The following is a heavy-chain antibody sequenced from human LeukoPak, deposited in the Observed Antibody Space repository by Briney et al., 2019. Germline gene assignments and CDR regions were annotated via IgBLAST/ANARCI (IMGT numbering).Heavy chain of an antibody. D-gene: IGHD3-10*01. J-gene: IGHJ5*02. CDR2: ISGGGGTT. Sequence: GGSLRLSCAASGFTFSSDAMSWVRQAPGKGLEWVSVISGGGGTTYYSDSVKGRFTISRDNSKNTLYLQMNSLRAEDTAVYYCAIVQILLWFGELSGAWFDPWGQGTLVTVSS. V-gene: IGHV3-23*01. CDR1: GFTFSSDA. CDR3: AIVQILLWFGELSGAWFDP.